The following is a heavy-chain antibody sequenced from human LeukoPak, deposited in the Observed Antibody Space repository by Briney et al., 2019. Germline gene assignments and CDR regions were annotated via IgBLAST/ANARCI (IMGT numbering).Heavy chain of an antibody. J-gene: IGHJ4*02. CDR1: GFTFSSYA. V-gene: IGHV3-30-3*01. CDR2: ISYDGTNK. CDR3: ARDRSDGSIIGYYFDY. Sequence: PGGSLRLSCAASGFTFSSYAMHWVRQAPGKGLEWVAVISYDGTNKYYADSAKGRFTISRDNSKNTLYLQMNSLRAEDTAVYHCARDRSDGSIIGYYFDYWGQGTLVTVSS. D-gene: IGHD3-10*01.